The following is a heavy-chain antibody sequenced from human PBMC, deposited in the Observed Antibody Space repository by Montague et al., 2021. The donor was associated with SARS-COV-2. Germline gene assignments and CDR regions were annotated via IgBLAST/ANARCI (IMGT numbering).Heavy chain of an antibody. CDR3: ARLRDGVVPSPILGVGPYYSYYYMDV. J-gene: IGHJ6*03. D-gene: IGHD3-10*01. Sequence: SETLSLTCAVHGTSFSGHYLNWIRQPPGKGLEWIGEINHGGSTKYSPSLKSRLTISADTSKNQFSLKLTSVAAADTAVYYCARLRDGVVPSPILGVGPYYSYYYMDVWGRGTTVTVSS. CDR1: GTSFSGHY. CDR2: INHGGST. V-gene: IGHV4-34*01.